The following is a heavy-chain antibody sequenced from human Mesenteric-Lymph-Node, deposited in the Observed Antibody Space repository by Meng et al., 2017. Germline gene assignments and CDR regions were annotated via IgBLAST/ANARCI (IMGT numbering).Heavy chain of an antibody. CDR3: EHRPRYNWNYLFFDY. CDR2: IYWDDDK. Sequence: SGPTLVKPTQTLTLTCTFSGFSLSTSGVGVGWIRQPPGKALEWLALIYWDDDKRYSPSLKSRLTITKDTSKNQVVLTMTNMDPVDTATYYCEHRPRYNWNYLFFDYWGQGTLVTVSS. J-gene: IGHJ4*02. D-gene: IGHD1-7*01. V-gene: IGHV2-5*02. CDR1: GFSLSTSGVG.